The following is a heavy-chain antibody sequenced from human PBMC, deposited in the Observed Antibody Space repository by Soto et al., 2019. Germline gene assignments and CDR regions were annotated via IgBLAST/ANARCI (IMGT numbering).Heavy chain of an antibody. Sequence: SLRLSCAASGFTFEDYAIRFVRQSPVKGLEWVSGISWNSGSIGYADSVKGRFTISRDNAKNSLYLQMNSLRAEDTALYYCAKGGHYDFWSGRTFDYWGQGTLVTVSS. D-gene: IGHD3-3*01. J-gene: IGHJ4*02. CDR1: GFTFEDYA. CDR3: AKGGHYDFWSGRTFDY. CDR2: ISWNSGSI. V-gene: IGHV3-9*01.